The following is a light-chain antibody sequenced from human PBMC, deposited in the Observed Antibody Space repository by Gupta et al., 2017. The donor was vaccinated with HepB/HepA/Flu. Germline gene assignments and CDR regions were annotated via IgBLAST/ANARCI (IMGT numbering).Light chain of an antibody. Sequence: QSALTQLPSASGSPGQSVPISCTGTSSDVGGYNSVSWYQQHPVKAPKLLIYWVSKRLSVVPDRFSGSKSGTTASITPAGLQAEDDADFYCTSEAATNNFYVFGTGTKVTVL. CDR3: TSEAATNNFYV. J-gene: IGLJ1*01. CDR1: SSDVGGYNS. CDR2: WVS. V-gene: IGLV2-8*01.